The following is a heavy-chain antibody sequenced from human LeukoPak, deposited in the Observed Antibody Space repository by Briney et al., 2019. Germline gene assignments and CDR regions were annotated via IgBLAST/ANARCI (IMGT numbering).Heavy chain of an antibody. CDR1: GGSISSSIYY. CDR3: ARPHGSGSYYPYAY. CDR2: IYYSGST. V-gene: IGHV4-39*01. Sequence: SETLSLTCTVSGGSISSSIYYWGWIRQPPGKGLEWIGSIYYSGSTYYNPSLKSRVTISVDTSKNQFSLKLSSVTAADTAVYYCARPHGSGSYYPYAYWGQGTLVTVSS. D-gene: IGHD3-10*01. J-gene: IGHJ4*02.